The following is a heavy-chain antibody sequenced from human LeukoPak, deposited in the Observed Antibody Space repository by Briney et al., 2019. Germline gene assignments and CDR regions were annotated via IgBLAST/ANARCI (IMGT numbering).Heavy chain of an antibody. CDR2: ITSSGSTI. V-gene: IGHV3-48*03. CDR1: GFTFSSYE. D-gene: IGHD4-17*01. CDR3: ARGTVTAPDF. Sequence: GGSLRLSCAASGFTFSSYEMNWVRQAPGKGLEWVSYITSSGSTIYYADSVKGRFTISRDNSKNTLYLQMNSLRVDDTAVYYCARGTVTAPDFWGQGTLVTVSS. J-gene: IGHJ4*02.